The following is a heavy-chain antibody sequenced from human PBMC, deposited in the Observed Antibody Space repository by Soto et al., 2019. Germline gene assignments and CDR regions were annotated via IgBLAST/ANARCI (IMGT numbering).Heavy chain of an antibody. CDR3: ARDLSDSGGNSVGAFDI. Sequence: QVQLQESGPGLVKPSETLSLTCTVSGGSLTSYYWSWIRQPPGKGLEWIGYIYYRGNSYYNPSLKSRVTISVDTSKKEFSLRLTSVTAADTAVYYCARDLSDSGGNSVGAFDIWGQGTMVTVSS. CDR1: GGSLTSYY. CDR2: IYYRGNS. D-gene: IGHD2-21*02. J-gene: IGHJ3*02. V-gene: IGHV4-59*01.